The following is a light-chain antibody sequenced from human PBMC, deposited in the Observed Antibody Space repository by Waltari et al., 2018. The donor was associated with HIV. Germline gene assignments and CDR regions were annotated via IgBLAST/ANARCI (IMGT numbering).Light chain of an antibody. V-gene: IGLV2-11*01. CDR3: CAYAGGWV. J-gene: IGLJ3*02. Sequence: QSALTQPRSVSGSPGQSVTISCTGTSGDLGNYNFFSCYQHHPGTAPKLIIYDVTKRPSGVPDRFSGSKSANTASLTISGLRADDEADYYCCAYAGGWVFGGGTKVTVL. CDR2: DVT. CDR1: SGDLGNYNF.